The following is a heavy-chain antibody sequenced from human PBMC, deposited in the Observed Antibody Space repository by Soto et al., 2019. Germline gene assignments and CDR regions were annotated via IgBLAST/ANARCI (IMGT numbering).Heavy chain of an antibody. Sequence: SDTLSVTWTVSGGSISSGGYYCTWIRQHPGKGLEWIGYNYYSGITYYNPSLKSRVTISLDTSKNQFSLKLSSVTAADTAVYYCARGSSIAGLYYGMDVWGQGTTVTVSS. CDR1: GGSISSGGYY. CDR3: ARGSSIAGLYYGMDV. D-gene: IGHD6-6*01. CDR2: NYYSGIT. V-gene: IGHV4-31*02. J-gene: IGHJ6*02.